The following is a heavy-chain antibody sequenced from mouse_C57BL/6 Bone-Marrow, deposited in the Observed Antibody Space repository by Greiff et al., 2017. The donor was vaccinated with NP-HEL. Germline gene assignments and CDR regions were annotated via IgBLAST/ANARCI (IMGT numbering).Heavy chain of an antibody. CDR2: INPNNGGT. J-gene: IGHJ1*03. Sequence: EVQLQQSGPELVKPGASVKISCKASGYTFTDYYMNWVKQSHGKSLEWIGDINPNNGGTSYNQKFKGKATLTVDKSSSTAYMELRSLTSEDSAVYYCARSLRDWYFDVWGTGTTVTVSS. CDR1: GYTFTDYY. V-gene: IGHV1-26*01. CDR3: ARSLRDWYFDV.